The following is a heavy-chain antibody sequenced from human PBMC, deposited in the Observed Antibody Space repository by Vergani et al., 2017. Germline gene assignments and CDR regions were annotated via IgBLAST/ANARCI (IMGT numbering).Heavy chain of an antibody. CDR2: VYHSGTI. D-gene: IGHD3-22*01. CDR3: ARLRGTNGYYFIDAFNI. Sequence: QVQLQESGPGLVKPSETLSLSCAVSGYFLTSGHYWGWLRQPPGKELEWIGSVYHSGTIYYNPSITTRIAISLDPSKNQFSLNLTSVTAADTAVYYCARLRGTNGYYFIDAFNIWGQGTMVTVSS. J-gene: IGHJ3*02. CDR1: GYFLTSGHY. V-gene: IGHV4-38-2*01.